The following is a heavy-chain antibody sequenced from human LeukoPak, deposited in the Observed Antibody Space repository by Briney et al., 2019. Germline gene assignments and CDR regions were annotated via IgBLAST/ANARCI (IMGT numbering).Heavy chain of an antibody. CDR2: ISGYNGNT. CDR1: GYTFTNFA. Sequence: GSVKVSCKAFGYTFTNFAISWVRQAPGQGLEWMGWISGYNGNTNYAQKIQSRVTMTTETSTSTAYMELSSLRSDDTAVYYCARVAPNRRYCGGGSCLNYFDYWGQGTLVTVSS. CDR3: ARVAPNRRYCGGGSCLNYFDY. J-gene: IGHJ4*02. D-gene: IGHD2-15*01. V-gene: IGHV1-18*01.